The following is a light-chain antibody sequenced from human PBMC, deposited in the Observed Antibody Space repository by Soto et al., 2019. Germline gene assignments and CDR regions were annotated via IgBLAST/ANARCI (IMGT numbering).Light chain of an antibody. CDR2: EVI. V-gene: IGLV2-8*01. CDR3: CSYEGTYSFRV. CDR1: SSDVGAYNY. J-gene: IGLJ2*01. Sequence: QSALTQPPSASGSPGQSVTISCTGTSSDVGAYNYVSWYQQHPGKAPKLMIYEVIKRPSGVPDRFSGSKSGNTASLTISGLQAEDEGDYFCCSYEGTYSFRVFGGGTKLTVL.